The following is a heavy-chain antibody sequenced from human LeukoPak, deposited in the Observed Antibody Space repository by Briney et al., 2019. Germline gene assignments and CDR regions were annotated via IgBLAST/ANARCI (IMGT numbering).Heavy chain of an antibody. CDR1: GFTFSSYW. CDR2: IKQDGSEK. V-gene: IGHV3-7*01. CDR3: AKSRAPIAAPDALDV. Sequence: GGSLRLSCAASGFTFSSYWMSWVRQAPGKGLEWVANIKQDGSEKYYVDSVKGRFTISRDNSKNSLYLQMNSLRPEDMAIYYCAKSRAPIAAPDALDVWGQGTMVAVSS. J-gene: IGHJ3*01. D-gene: IGHD2-15*01.